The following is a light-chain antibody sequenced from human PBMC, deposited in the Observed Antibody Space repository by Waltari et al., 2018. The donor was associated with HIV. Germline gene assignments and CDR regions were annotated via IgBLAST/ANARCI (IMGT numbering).Light chain of an antibody. CDR1: SRDVGGYNP. Sequence: QSALTQPASVSGSPGQSITISCTGTSRDVGGYNPVPWYQLHPGKAPKLMIYAVSNRPSGVSNRFSGSKSDNTASLTISGLQAEDEADYYCSSYTSTSTVYVFGTGTEVTVL. CDR3: SSYTSTSTVYV. CDR2: AVS. V-gene: IGLV2-14*03. J-gene: IGLJ1*01.